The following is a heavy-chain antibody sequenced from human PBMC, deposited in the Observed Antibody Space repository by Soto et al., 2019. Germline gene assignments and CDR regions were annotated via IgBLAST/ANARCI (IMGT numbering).Heavy chain of an antibody. CDR2: IYYSGST. D-gene: IGHD3-22*01. V-gene: IGHV4-59*01. CDR3: AAMMGLRRVDY. J-gene: IGHJ4*02. CDR1: GGSISSYY. Sequence: SETLSLTCTVSGGSISSYYWSWIRQPPGKGLEWIGYIYYSGSTNYNPSLKSRVTISVDTSKNQFSLKLSSVTAADTAVYYCAAMMGLRRVDYWGQGTLVTVSS.